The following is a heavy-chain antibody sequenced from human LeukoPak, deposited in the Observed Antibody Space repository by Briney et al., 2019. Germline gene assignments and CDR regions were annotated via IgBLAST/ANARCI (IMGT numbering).Heavy chain of an antibody. J-gene: IGHJ4*02. Sequence: GGSLRLSCAASGFTFSSYWMSWVRQAPGKGLEWVANIKQDGSEKYYVDSVKGRFTISRDNAKNSLYLQMNSLRAEDTAVYFCARHLAYYDSSGSPDYWGQGTLVTVSS. CDR1: GFTFSSYW. CDR3: ARHLAYYDSSGSPDY. D-gene: IGHD3-22*01. CDR2: IKQDGSEK. V-gene: IGHV3-7*05.